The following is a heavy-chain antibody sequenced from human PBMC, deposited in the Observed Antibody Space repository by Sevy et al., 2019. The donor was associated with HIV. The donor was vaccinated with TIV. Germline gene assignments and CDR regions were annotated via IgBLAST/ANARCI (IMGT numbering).Heavy chain of an antibody. V-gene: IGHV3-48*02. CDR3: AGEAYFDWLLPQSYYFDY. CDR2: ISRTSSPI. D-gene: IGHD3-9*01. Sequence: GGSLRLSCAASGFTFSSYSMNWVRQAPGKGLEWVSYISRTSSPIYYADSVKGRFTISRDNAKNSLYLQMNSLRDEDTAVYYCAGEAYFDWLLPQSYYFDYWGRGALVTVSS. J-gene: IGHJ4*02. CDR1: GFTFSSYS.